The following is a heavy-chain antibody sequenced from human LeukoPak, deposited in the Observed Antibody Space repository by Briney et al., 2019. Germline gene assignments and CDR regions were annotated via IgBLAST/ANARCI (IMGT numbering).Heavy chain of an antibody. J-gene: IGHJ3*02. D-gene: IGHD3-22*01. CDR3: ARDFSMIVAGPLGAFDI. CDR2: INPSGGST. V-gene: IGHV1-46*01. Sequence: ASVKVSCKASGYTFTSYYMHWVRQAPGQGLEWMGIINPSGGSTSYAQKFQGRVTMTRDTSTSTVYMELSSLRAEDTAVYYCARDFSMIVAGPLGAFDIWGQGTMVTVSS. CDR1: GYTFTSYY.